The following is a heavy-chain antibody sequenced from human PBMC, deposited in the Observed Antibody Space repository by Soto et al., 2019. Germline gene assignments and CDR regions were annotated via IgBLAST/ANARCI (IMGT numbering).Heavy chain of an antibody. CDR1: GASIRGFY. CDR2: SYATGTT. CDR3: VRDGTKTLRDWFDP. J-gene: IGHJ5*02. Sequence: QVQLQESGPGLVKPSETLSLTCTVSGASIRGFYWSWIRKSAGKGLGWIGRSYATGTTDYNPSLKSRVMMSVDTSKKQFSLKLRSVTAADTAVYYCVRDGTKTLRDWFDPWGQGISVTVSS. D-gene: IGHD1-1*01. V-gene: IGHV4-4*07.